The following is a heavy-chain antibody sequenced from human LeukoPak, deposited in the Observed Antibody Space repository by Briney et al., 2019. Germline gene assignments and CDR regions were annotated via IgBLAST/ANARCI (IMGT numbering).Heavy chain of an antibody. J-gene: IGHJ6*02. D-gene: IGHD4-17*01. CDR3: ARDRTVTTKYYYYYGMDV. CDR2: IYTSGST. V-gene: IGHV4-4*07. CDR1: GGSISSYY. Sequence: PSKTLSLTCTVSGGSISSYYWSWIRQPAGKGLEWIGRIYTSGSTNYNPSLKSRVTMSVDTSKNQFSLKLSSVTAADTAVYYCARDRTVTTKYYYYYGMDVWGQGPRSPSP.